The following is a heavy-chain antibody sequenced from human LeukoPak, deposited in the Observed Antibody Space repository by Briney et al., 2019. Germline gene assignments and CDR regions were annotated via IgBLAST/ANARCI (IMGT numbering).Heavy chain of an antibody. Sequence: GGSLRLSCAASGFTFSNYAMSWVRQAPGKGLEWVSAISGSGGSTYYADSVKGRFTISRDNSKNTLYLQMNSLRAEDTAVYYCAKGNIRGYSYGYSFSYFDYWGQGTLVTVSS. D-gene: IGHD5-18*01. CDR1: GFTFSNYA. CDR3: AKGNIRGYSYGYSFSYFDY. CDR2: ISGSGGST. J-gene: IGHJ4*02. V-gene: IGHV3-23*01.